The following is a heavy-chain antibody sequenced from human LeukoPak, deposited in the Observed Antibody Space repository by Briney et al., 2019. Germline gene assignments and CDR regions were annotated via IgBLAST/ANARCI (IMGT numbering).Heavy chain of an antibody. CDR1: GDSISTYY. CDR3: ARGGSGSYSAFDF. J-gene: IGHJ4*02. D-gene: IGHD1-26*01. CDR2: ISTSGST. Sequence: SETLSLTCTVSGDSISTYYWTWIRQPAGKGLERIGRISTSGSTNYNPSLKSRVTMSVDTSKNQFSLKLSSMTAADTAVYYCARGGSGSYSAFDFWGQGTLVTVSS. V-gene: IGHV4-4*07.